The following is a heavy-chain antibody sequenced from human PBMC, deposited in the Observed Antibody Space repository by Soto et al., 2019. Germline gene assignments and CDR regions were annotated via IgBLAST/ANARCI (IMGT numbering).Heavy chain of an antibody. CDR3: ARTHWVSGTNY. Sequence: QVQLQESGPGLVKPSETLSLTCTVSGGSMTGYFWSWIRQPAGKGLEWIGHVYNSGNTDYNPSLRRRTTLAVDRAKGHCSLKVRSVTAADAAVYYWARTHWVSGTNYWAQGILATVPS. V-gene: IGHV4-4*07. D-gene: IGHD6-19*01. CDR1: GGSMTGYF. J-gene: IGHJ4*02. CDR2: VYNSGNT.